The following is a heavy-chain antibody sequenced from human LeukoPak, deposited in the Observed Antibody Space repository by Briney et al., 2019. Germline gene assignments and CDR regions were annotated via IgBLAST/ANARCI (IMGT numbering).Heavy chain of an antibody. CDR2: IKPDGSAQ. D-gene: IGHD1-20*01. Sequence: PGGSLRLSCATSGFTFSSNWMSWVRHVPGRGLDWVANIKPDGSAQYYAASVKGRFTVSRDNAKNSLYLQMNSLRAEDTAVYYCARKARGNWNDVDYWGQGTLVTVSS. CDR3: ARKARGNWNDVDY. CDR1: GFTFSSNW. V-gene: IGHV3-7*01. J-gene: IGHJ4*02.